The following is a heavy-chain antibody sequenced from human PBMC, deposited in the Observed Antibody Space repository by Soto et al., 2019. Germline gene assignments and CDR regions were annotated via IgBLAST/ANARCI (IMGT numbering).Heavy chain of an antibody. V-gene: IGHV2-5*01. CDR2: TYWNDEH. Sequence: QITLKESGPTLVKPTQTLTLTCTFSGFSLTSGVVGVGWIRQPPGEALEWLALTYWNDEHYYNPSLRNRLTITSDTSKNHVVLTMTNMDHVDTATYYCAHRLPGPSGYDVWGQGTTVTVSS. CDR3: AHRLPGPSGYDV. CDR1: GFSLTSGVVG. J-gene: IGHJ6*02. D-gene: IGHD6-13*01.